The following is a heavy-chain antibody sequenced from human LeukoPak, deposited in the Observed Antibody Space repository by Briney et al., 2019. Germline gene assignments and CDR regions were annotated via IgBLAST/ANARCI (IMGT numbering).Heavy chain of an antibody. Sequence: SETLSLTCTVSGGSISSSSYYWGWIRQPPGKGLEWIGSIYYSGSTYYNPSLKSRVTISVDKSKNQFSLKLRSVTAADTAFYFCSSNNYYDADYWGQGILVTVSS. J-gene: IGHJ4*02. D-gene: IGHD3-22*01. CDR2: IYYSGST. CDR1: GGSISSSSYY. V-gene: IGHV4-39*07. CDR3: SSNNYYDADY.